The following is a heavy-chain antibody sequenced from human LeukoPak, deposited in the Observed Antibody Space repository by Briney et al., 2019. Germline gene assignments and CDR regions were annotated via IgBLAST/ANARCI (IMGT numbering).Heavy chain of an antibody. V-gene: IGHV3-15*01. J-gene: IGHJ4*02. D-gene: IGHD3-22*01. CDR2: IKSQIDGGTT. CDR1: GFTFSNAW. Sequence: GGSLRLSCTASGFTFSNAWMNWVRQAPGKGLEWVGLIKSQIDGGTTAYAAPVKGRFTISRDDSKNTLFLQMRSLKIEDTALYYCTTLTMKLVHPDYWGQGTLVTVSS. CDR3: TTLTMKLVHPDY.